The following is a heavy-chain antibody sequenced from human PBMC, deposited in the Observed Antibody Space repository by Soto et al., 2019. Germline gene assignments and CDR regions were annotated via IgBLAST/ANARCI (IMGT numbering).Heavy chain of an antibody. CDR3: ARGHMGVVHCSGDNCYPNWFDP. D-gene: IGHD2-15*01. J-gene: IGHJ5*02. CDR2: IYYSGSA. V-gene: IGHV4-59*01. CDR1: GASTTTYY. Sequence: PSETLSLTCSVSGASTTTYYWSWIRQPPGKGLEWIGSIYYSGSANCNPSLKSRVTILVDTSRNQFSLKLASVTAADTAVYYCARGHMGVVHCSGDNCYPNWFDPWGQGTLVTV.